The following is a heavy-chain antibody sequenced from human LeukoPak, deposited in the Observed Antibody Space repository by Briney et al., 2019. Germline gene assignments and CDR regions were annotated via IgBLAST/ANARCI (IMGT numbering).Heavy chain of an antibody. CDR1: GFTFSSYW. CDR2: IREDGSEK. Sequence: GGSLRLSCVASGFTFSSYWMSWVRQAPGKGLEGVANIREDGSEKYYVDSVKGRFTISRDNAKNSLYLQISSLRAEDTAVYYCARAHVTGVDAFDVWGQGTMVAVSS. CDR3: ARAHVTGVDAFDV. V-gene: IGHV3-7*01. D-gene: IGHD2-21*02. J-gene: IGHJ3*01.